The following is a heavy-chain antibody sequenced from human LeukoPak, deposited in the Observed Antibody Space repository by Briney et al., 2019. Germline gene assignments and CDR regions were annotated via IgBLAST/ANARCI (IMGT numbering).Heavy chain of an antibody. V-gene: IGHV3-30*04. CDR3: ARQRENYYYYMDV. J-gene: IGHJ6*03. Sequence: GGSLRLSCAASGFTFSSYAMHWVRQAPGKGLEWVAVISYDGSNKYYADSVKGRFTISRDNAKNSLYLQMNSLRAEDTAVYYCARQRENYYYYMDVWGKGTTVTVSS. CDR2: ISYDGSNK. CDR1: GFTFSSYA.